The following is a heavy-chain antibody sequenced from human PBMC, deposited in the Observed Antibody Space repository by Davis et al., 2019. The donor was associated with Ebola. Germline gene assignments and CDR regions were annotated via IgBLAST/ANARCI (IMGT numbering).Heavy chain of an antibody. CDR1: GDSFSTTSGA. CDR2: TYYNSKWYN. D-gene: IGHD2-21*01. CDR3: AKMWWTPRRFDP. V-gene: IGHV6-1*01. Sequence: PSETLSLTCAISGDSFSTTSGAWNWIRQSPSRGLEWLGRTYYNSKWYNDYAVSVKSRITINPDTSKNQFSLQLNSVTPEDTAVYYCAKMWWTPRRFDPWGQGTLVTVSS. J-gene: IGHJ5*02.